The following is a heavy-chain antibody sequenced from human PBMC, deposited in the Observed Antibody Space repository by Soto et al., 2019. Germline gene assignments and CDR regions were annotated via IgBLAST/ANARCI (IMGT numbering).Heavy chain of an antibody. V-gene: IGHV3-20*04. CDR1: GFTFDDHG. CDR3: ARDGGVVVAVDAFDV. CDR2: ITWNGATT. D-gene: IGHD6-19*01. Sequence: EVQLVESGGGVVRPGGSLRLSCAASGFTFDDHGMTWVRQAPGKGLEWVSGITWNGATTGYADSVKGRFTISRDNAKNSLYLKMNSLRVEDTALYYCARDGGVVVAVDAFDVWAQGTMVTVSS. J-gene: IGHJ3*01.